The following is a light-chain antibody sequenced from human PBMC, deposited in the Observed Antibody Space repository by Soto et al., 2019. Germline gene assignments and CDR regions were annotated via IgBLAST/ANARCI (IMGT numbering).Light chain of an antibody. Sequence: DTQMTQSPSSLSASVGDRVTITCRASQSISSYLVWYQQKPGKAPKLLIYAASTLESGVPSRFSGSGSGTEFTLTITSLQPEDSATYYCQQSFRAVHLTFGGGTKVEI. CDR1: QSISSY. J-gene: IGKJ4*01. V-gene: IGKV1-39*01. CDR3: QQSFRAVHLT. CDR2: AAS.